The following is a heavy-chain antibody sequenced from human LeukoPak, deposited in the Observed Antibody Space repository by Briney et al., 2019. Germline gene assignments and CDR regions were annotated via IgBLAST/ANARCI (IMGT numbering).Heavy chain of an antibody. CDR2: IYYSGST. CDR1: GGSIGSGGYY. V-gene: IGHV4-31*03. J-gene: IGHJ6*04. CDR3: ARGHWRYSGYDPVVGMDV. D-gene: IGHD5-12*01. Sequence: SETLSLTCTVSGGSIGSGGYYWSWIRQHPGKGLEWIGYIYYSGSTNYNPSLKSRVTISVDTSKNQFSLKLSSVTAADTAVYYCARGHWRYSGYDPVVGMDVWGKGTTVTVSS.